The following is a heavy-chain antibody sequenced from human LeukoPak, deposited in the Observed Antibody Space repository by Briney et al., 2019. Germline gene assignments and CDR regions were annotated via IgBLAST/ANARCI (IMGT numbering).Heavy chain of an antibody. CDR2: ISSSSSYI. V-gene: IGHV3-21*01. D-gene: IGHD3-10*01. Sequence: KAGGSLRLSCAASGFTFSSYSMNWVRQAPGKGLEWVSSISSSSSYIYYADSVKGRFTISRDNAKNSLYLQMDSLRAEDTAVYYCARGVNYYRSGSYFRDWFDPWGQGTLVTVSS. CDR3: ARGVNYYRSGSYFRDWFDP. CDR1: GFTFSSYS. J-gene: IGHJ5*02.